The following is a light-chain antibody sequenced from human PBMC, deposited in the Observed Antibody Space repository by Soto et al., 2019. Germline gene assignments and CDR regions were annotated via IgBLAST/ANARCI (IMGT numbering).Light chain of an antibody. Sequence: ALTQPPSASGSPGQSVTISCTGTKSDIGVYDFVSWYQHHPGKAPRLIIYEVVQRPSGVPDRFSGSKSGNTASLTVSGLQAADEADYFCKSCAGSNTYVFGSGTKVTVL. V-gene: IGLV2-8*01. CDR1: KSDIGVYDF. CDR3: KSCAGSNTYV. CDR2: EVV. J-gene: IGLJ1*01.